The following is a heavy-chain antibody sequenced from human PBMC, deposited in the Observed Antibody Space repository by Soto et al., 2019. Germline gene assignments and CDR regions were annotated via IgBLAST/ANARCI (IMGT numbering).Heavy chain of an antibody. CDR2: ISYSGST. CDR1: GGSISSSSYY. V-gene: IGHV4-30-4*01. D-gene: IGHD3-22*01. Sequence: SETLSLTCTVSGGSISSSSYYWWTWIRQPPGKGLEWIGYISYSGSTHCNPSLKSRVIISVDTSKNQFSLKLSSVTGADTAVYYCARDFHDSDGYRFDYWGQGTLVTVSS. J-gene: IGHJ4*02. CDR3: ARDFHDSDGYRFDY.